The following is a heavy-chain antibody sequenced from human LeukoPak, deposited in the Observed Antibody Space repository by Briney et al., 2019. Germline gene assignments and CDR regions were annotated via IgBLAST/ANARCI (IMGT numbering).Heavy chain of an antibody. CDR3: ARDSIYYDILTGYPRRGAFDI. J-gene: IGHJ3*02. V-gene: IGHV4-59*12. Sequence: SETLSLTCTVSGGSISSYYWSWIRQPPGKGLEWIGYIYYSGSTNYNPSLKSRVTISVDTSKNQFSLKLSSVTAADTAVYYCARDSIYYDILTGYPRRGAFDIWGQGTMVTVSS. D-gene: IGHD3-9*01. CDR1: GGSISSYY. CDR2: IYYSGST.